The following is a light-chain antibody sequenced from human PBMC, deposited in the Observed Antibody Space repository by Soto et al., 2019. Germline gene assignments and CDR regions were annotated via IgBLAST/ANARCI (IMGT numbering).Light chain of an antibody. J-gene: IGKJ1*01. Sequence: EIVLTQSPGTLSLSPGERSTLSCISIQSVDSKDLAWYQQKPGQAPRLLIYGASTRATGIPARFSGSGSGTEFTLTISSLQSEDFAVYYCQQYNNWPPWTFGQGTKVDIK. CDR2: GAS. V-gene: IGKV3-15*01. CDR3: QQYNNWPPWT. CDR1: QSVDSKD.